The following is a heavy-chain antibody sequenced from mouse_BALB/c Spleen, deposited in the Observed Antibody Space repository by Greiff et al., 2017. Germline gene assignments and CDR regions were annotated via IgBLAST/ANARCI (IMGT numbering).Heavy chain of an antibody. CDR1: GDSITSGY. J-gene: IGHJ2*01. D-gene: IGHD2-4*01. V-gene: IGHV3-8*02. CDR2: ISYSGST. Sequence: EVQLVESGPSLVKPSQTLSLTCSVTGDSITSGYWNWIRKFPGNKLEYMGYISYSGSTYYNPSLKSRISITRDTSKNQYYLQLNSVTTEDTATYYCARGRYYDYPYYFDYWGQGTTLTVSS. CDR3: ARGRYYDYPYYFDY.